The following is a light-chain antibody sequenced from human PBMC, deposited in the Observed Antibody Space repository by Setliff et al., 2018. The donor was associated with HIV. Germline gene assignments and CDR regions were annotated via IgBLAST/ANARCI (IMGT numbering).Light chain of an antibody. V-gene: IGLV2-14*01. Sequence: QSALTQPASVSGFPGQSITISCTGTSSDVGGYKYVSWYQQHPGKAPKLMIYEVSNRPSGVSNRFSGSKSGNTASLTISGLQVEDESDYYCSSYTSSSTWVFGTGTKVTVL. CDR3: SSYTSSSTWV. CDR2: EVS. J-gene: IGLJ1*01. CDR1: SSDVGGYKY.